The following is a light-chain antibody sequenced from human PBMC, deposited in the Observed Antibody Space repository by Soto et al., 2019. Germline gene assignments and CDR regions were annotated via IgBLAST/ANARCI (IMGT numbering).Light chain of an antibody. CDR3: QQYNSYSPWT. V-gene: IGKV1-5*01. J-gene: IGKJ1*01. Sequence: DIQMTQSPSTLSASVGDRVTITCRASQSISSWLAWYQQKPGKAPKLLIYDASSLESGVPSRFSGSGSETEFTLTIRSLQPDDFATYYCQQYNSYSPWTLGQGTKVEIK. CDR2: DAS. CDR1: QSISSW.